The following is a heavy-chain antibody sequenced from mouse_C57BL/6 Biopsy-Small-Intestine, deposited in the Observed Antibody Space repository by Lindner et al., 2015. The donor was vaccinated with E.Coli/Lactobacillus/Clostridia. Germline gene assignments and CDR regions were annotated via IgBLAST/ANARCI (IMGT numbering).Heavy chain of an antibody. J-gene: IGHJ2*01. V-gene: IGHV14-1*01. CDR2: IDPEDGDT. D-gene: IGHD2-1*01. CDR3: TRDPMIYYGKRAEQYYFDY. CDR1: GFNIKDYY. Sequence: EVQLQESGAELVRPGASVKLSCTASGFNIKDYYMHWVKQRPEQGLEWIGRIDPEDGDTEYAPKFQGKATMTADTSSNTAYLQLSSLTSEETAVYYCTRDPMIYYGKRAEQYYFDYWGQGTTLTVSS.